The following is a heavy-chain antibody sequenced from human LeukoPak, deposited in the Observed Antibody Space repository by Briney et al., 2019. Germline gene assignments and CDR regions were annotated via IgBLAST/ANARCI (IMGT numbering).Heavy chain of an antibody. CDR2: IYPGDSDT. CDR3: ARRPKTGNKGYEAWFDP. J-gene: IGHJ5*02. CDR1: GYSFTTYW. D-gene: IGHD1-1*01. Sequence: GASVKVSCKGSGYSFTTYWIGWVRQMPGKGLEWMGIIYPGDSDTRYSPSFQGQVTLSADKSIRTAYLQWRSLKASDSAMYYCARRPKTGNKGYEAWFDPWGQGTLVTVSS. V-gene: IGHV5-51*01.